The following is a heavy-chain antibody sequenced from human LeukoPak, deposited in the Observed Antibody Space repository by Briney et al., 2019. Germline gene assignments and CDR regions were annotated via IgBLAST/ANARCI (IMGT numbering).Heavy chain of an antibody. CDR1: GFTFSSYG. J-gene: IGHJ4*02. V-gene: IGHV3-33*01. Sequence: GGSLRLSCAASGFTFSSYGMHWVRQAPGKGLEWVAVIWYGGSNKYYADSVKGRFTISRDNSKNTLYLQMNSLRAEDTAVYYCARTLYYYDSSGYYAYWGQGTLVTVSS. CDR3: ARTLYYYDSSGYYAY. CDR2: IWYGGSNK. D-gene: IGHD3-22*01.